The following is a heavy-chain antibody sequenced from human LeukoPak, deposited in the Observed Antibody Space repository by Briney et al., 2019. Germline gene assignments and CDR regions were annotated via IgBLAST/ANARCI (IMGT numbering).Heavy chain of an antibody. V-gene: IGHV3-73*01. D-gene: IGHD1-26*01. CDR2: IDKKDKGYATAT. CDR3: TRDSGTYNWFDP. J-gene: IGHJ5*02. Sequence: GGSLRLSCAASGFTFSGSAIHWVRQSSGKGLEWVGQIDKKDKGYATATAYAASVTGRFTISRDDSINTGYLLMKSLRTEDTALYYCTRDSGTYNWFDPWGQGTLVTVSS. CDR1: GFTFSGSA.